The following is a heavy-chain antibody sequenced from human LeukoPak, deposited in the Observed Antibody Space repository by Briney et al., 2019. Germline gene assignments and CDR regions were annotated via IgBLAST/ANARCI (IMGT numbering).Heavy chain of an antibody. CDR1: GGTFSSYA. D-gene: IGHD2-15*01. CDR3: ASGYCSGGSCYRVEPDY. CDR2: IIPILGTA. V-gene: IGHV1-69*01. J-gene: IGHJ4*02. Sequence: SVKVSRKASGGTFSSYAISWVRQAPGQGLEWMGGIIPILGTANYAQKFQGRVTITADESTSTAYMELSSLRSEDTAVYYCASGYCSGGSCYRVEPDYWGQGTLVTVSS.